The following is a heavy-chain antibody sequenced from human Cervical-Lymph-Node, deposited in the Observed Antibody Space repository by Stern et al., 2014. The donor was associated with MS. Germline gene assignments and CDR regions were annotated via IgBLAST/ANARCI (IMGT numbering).Heavy chain of an antibody. J-gene: IGHJ4*02. D-gene: IGHD3-22*01. CDR3: ARDSSGYYLILDY. CDR1: GGSISSGDYY. Sequence: QVQLQESCPGLVKPSQTLSLTCTVSGGSISSGDYYWSWIRQPPGKGLEWIGYIYYSWSTYYNPSLKSRVTISVDTSKNQFSLKLSSVTAADTAVYYCARDSSGYYLILDYWGQGTLVTVSS. V-gene: IGHV4-30-4*01. CDR2: IYYSWST.